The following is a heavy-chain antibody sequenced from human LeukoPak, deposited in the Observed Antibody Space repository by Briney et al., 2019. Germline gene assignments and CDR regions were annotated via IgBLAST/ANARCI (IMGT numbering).Heavy chain of an antibody. CDR3: AKAHCSSTSCSRADN. Sequence: GGSLRLSCEASGFTFSSYAMSWARPATGKGLEWVSALDGSGGTTFYAASVKGRVTISRVQSTNTVYLQMNSLRADDTAVYYCAKAHCSSTSCSRADNWGQGTLVTVSS. D-gene: IGHD2-2*01. J-gene: IGHJ4*02. V-gene: IGHV3-23*01. CDR2: LDGSGGTT. CDR1: GFTFSSYA.